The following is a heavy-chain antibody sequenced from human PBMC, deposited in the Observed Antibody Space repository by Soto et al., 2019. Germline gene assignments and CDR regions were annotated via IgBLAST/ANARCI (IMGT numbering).Heavy chain of an antibody. D-gene: IGHD3-10*01. CDR1: GGTFSTYT. J-gene: IGHJ4*02. Sequence: QVQLVQSGAEVKKPGSSVKVSCKASGGTFSTYTINWVRQAPGQGLEWMGRIIPLLDVTNNAQRFQGRVTSDTDKSTRTLYMNLTSATARAAAVYSCERGSGSVGYDDYWGQGTLVTVS. V-gene: IGHV1-69*02. CDR2: IIPLLDVT. CDR3: ERGSGSVGYDDY.